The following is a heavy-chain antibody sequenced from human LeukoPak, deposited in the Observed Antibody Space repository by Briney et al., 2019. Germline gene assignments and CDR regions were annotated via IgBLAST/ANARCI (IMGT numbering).Heavy chain of an antibody. CDR1: GYTFTGYY. J-gene: IGHJ4*02. CDR2: INPSGGST. D-gene: IGHD4-17*01. V-gene: IGHV1-46*01. CDR3: ARDLYMTAVTTGYFDY. Sequence: GASVKVSCKASGYTFTGYYMHWVRQAPGQGLEWMGIINPSGGSTSYAQKFQGRLTMTRDTSTSTVYVELSSLRSEDTAVYYCARDLYMTAVTTGYFDYWGQGTLVTVFS.